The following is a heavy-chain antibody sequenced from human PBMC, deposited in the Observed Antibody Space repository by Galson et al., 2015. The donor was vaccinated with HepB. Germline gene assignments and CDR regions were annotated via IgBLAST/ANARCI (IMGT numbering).Heavy chain of an antibody. J-gene: IGHJ4*02. D-gene: IGHD1-26*01. V-gene: IGHV7-4-1*01. CDR3: ARDRGSHSHFFDS. CDR1: GYTFTTSA. CDR2: INTNTGHP. Sequence: SVKVSCKASGYTFTTSALNWVRQAPGQGLEWLGWINTNTGHPTYAQGFTGHFVFSLDTSVSTAYLQIASLRPEDTAIYYCARDRGSHSHFFDSWGQGTLLTVSS.